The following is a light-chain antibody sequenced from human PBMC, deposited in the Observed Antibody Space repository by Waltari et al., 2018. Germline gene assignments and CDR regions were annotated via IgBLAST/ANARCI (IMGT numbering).Light chain of an antibody. CDR3: QQRSISCT. V-gene: IGKV3-11*01. J-gene: IGKJ2*02. Sequence: ILLTQLPDTLSFSPGERATLSCSASQTVGYSLAWYQHKPGQPPSLLIYDASKRATGIPARVSGSGSGTEFTLTIDSLESEDSAIYFCQQRSISCTFGQGARLEIK. CDR1: QTVGYS. CDR2: DAS.